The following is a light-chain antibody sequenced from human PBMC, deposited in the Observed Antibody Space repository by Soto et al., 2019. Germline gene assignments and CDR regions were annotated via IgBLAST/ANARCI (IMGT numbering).Light chain of an antibody. J-gene: IGKJ4*01. V-gene: IGKV3-11*01. CDR1: QSVGNY. CDR2: DAS. CDR3: QQRSSWPRA. Sequence: EIVLTQSQPILSLSPGERASLSCRASQSVGNYLVWYQQKVGQAPRLLIYDASKRATGIPDRFIGSGSGTDFTLTISSLESDDFAVYFCQQRSSWPRAFGGGTKVEIK.